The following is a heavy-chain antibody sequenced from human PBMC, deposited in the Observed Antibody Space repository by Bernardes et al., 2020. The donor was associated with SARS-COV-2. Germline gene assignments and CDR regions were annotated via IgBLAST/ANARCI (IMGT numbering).Heavy chain of an antibody. CDR1: GFTLSFYA. CDR3: AKPYSSGWYELDH. J-gene: IGHJ4*02. V-gene: IGHV3-23*01. D-gene: IGHD6-19*01. CDR2: VIGGSHTT. Sequence: GSLRLSCAASGFTLSFYAMSWVRQAPGRGLEWVSAVIGGSHTTYYSDSVRGRFTISRDNSRNTVYLQMNSLRDEDTAVYYCAKPYSSGWYELDHWGQGTLVTVSS.